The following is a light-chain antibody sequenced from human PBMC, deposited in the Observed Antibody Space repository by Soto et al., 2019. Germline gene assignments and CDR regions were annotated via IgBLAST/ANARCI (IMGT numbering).Light chain of an antibody. J-gene: IGKJ5*01. CDR3: QQRSNWPIT. CDR1: QSVSSS. CDR2: DAS. Sequence: EIVLTQSPATLSLSPGERATLSCRASQSVSSSLAWYQQKPGQAPRLLIYDASNRATGIPARFSGSQSGADFTLTISGLEPDDFAVYHCQQRSNWPITFGQGTRLEIK. V-gene: IGKV3-11*01.